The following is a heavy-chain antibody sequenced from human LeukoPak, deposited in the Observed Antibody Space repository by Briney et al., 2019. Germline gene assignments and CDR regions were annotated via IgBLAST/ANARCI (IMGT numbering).Heavy chain of an antibody. J-gene: IGHJ6*02. D-gene: IGHD2-21*02. CDR1: GYTFTSYW. CDR2: IYPVDYDT. V-gene: IGHV5-51*01. Sequence: GSLRISCKGSGYTFTSYWIGWVRQMPGKGLEWVWIIYPVDYDTRYSPSLQGQVTISADKSISTAYLQWSSLKASDTAMYYCARHAVVVTAMPNYYYYGMDVWGQGTTVTVSS. CDR3: ARHAVVVTAMPNYYYYGMDV.